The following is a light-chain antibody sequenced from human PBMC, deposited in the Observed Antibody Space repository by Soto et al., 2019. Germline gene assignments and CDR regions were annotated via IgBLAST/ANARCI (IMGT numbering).Light chain of an antibody. CDR2: YDD. J-gene: IGLJ2*01. CDR1: SSNIGNNP. V-gene: IGLV1-36*01. CDR3: ASWDDNLNGPV. Sequence: QSVLTQPPSVSEAPRQRVTISCSGSSSNIGNNPVNWYQQLPGKAPKLLIYYDDMLYSGVSDRFSGSKSGTSASLAISVLQAEDEADYYCASWDDNLNGPVFGRGTKLTVL.